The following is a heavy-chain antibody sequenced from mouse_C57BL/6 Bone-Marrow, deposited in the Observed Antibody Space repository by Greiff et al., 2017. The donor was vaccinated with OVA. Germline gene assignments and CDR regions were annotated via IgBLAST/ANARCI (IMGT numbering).Heavy chain of an antibody. CDR2: IYPGSGST. CDR1: GYTFTSYW. D-gene: IGHD2-14*01. V-gene: IGHV1-55*01. CDR3: AMGYCYAMDY. J-gene: IGHJ4*01. Sequence: QVQLQQPGAELVKPGASVTMSCKASGYTFTSYWITWVKQRPGQGLEWIGDIYPGSGSTNYNEKFKSKATLTVDTSSRTAYMQLSSLTSEDSAVYYFAMGYCYAMDYWGQGTSVTVSS.